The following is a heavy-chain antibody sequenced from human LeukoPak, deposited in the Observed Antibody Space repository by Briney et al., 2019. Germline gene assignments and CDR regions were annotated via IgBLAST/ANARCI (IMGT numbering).Heavy chain of an antibody. CDR1: GYTFTSFG. Sequence: ASVKVSCKASGYTFTSFGISWVRQAPGQGLEWMGWISPYNGNTNYIKKVQGRVTMTTDLSTSTAYMELRSLRSDDTAVYYCARSPPDIVTGYERRWGLDVWGQGTTVTVSS. D-gene: IGHD3-9*01. J-gene: IGHJ6*02. CDR2: ISPYNGNT. V-gene: IGHV1-18*01. CDR3: ARSPPDIVTGYERRWGLDV.